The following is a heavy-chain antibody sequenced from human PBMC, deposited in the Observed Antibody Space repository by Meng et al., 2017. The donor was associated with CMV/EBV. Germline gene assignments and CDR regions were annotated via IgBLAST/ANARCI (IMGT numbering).Heavy chain of an antibody. CDR1: GFTFDDYT. CDR2: ISWDGGST. D-gene: IGHD7-27*01. V-gene: IGHV3-43*01. Sequence: GESLKISCAASGFTFDDYTMHWVRQAPGKGLEWVSLISWDGGSTYYADSVKGRFTISRDNSKNSLYLQMNSLRTEDTALYYCAKGGHLGTGWYFDYWGQGTLVTVSS. J-gene: IGHJ4*02. CDR3: AKGGHLGTGWYFDY.